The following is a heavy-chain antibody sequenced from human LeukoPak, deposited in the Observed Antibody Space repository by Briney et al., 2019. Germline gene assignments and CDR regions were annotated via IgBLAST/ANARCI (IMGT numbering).Heavy chain of an antibody. J-gene: IGHJ4*02. Sequence: GGSLRLSCAASGFTFSINWMAWVRQAPGKGLEWVANITQDESQKYYVDSVKGRFPISRDNAKNSLYLQMNSVRAEDTAVYYCAIPVPAAINYWGQGTLVTVSS. CDR2: ITQDESQK. CDR3: AIPVPAAINY. V-gene: IGHV3-7*01. CDR1: GFTFSINW. D-gene: IGHD2-2*01.